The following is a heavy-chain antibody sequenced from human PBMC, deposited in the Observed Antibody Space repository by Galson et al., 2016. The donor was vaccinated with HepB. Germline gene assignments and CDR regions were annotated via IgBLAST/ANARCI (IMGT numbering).Heavy chain of an antibody. V-gene: IGHV1-69*13. D-gene: IGHD1-1*01. Sequence: SVKVSCKASGGTFSSYAISWVRQAPGQGLEWMGGIVPIFGTPNHAQKFQGRVTITADESTSTAYMELSSLRSEDTAVYYCCFQLRGSHYYYALDVWGQGTTVTVSS. CDR3: CFQLRGSHYYYALDV. CDR2: IVPIFGTP. J-gene: IGHJ6*02. CDR1: GGTFSSYA.